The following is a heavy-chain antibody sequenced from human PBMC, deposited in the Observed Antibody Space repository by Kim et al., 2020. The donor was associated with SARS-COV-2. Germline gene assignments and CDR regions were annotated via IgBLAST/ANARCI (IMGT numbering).Heavy chain of an antibody. Sequence: ASVKVSCKASGYTFTGYYMHWVRQAPGQGLEWMGRINPNSGGTNYAQKFQGRVTMTRDTSISTAYMELSRLRSDDTAVYYCARDQVVRLYCSGGSCYSHFDYWGQGTLVTVSS. J-gene: IGHJ4*02. D-gene: IGHD2-15*01. CDR2: INPNSGGT. CDR1: GYTFTGYY. CDR3: ARDQVVRLYCSGGSCYSHFDY. V-gene: IGHV1-2*06.